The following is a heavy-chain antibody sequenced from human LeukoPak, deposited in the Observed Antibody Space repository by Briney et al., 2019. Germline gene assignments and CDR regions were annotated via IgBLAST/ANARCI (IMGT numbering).Heavy chain of an antibody. CDR2: IYHSGST. J-gene: IGHJ4*02. CDR3: ARADTAMVKGTRFDY. Sequence: PSETLSLTCTVSGYSISSGYYWGWIRQPPGKGLEWIGSIYHSGSTYYNPSLKSRVTISVDTSKNQFSLKLSSVTAADTAVYYCARADTAMVKGTRFDYWGQGTLVTVSS. V-gene: IGHV4-38-2*02. CDR1: GYSISSGYY. D-gene: IGHD5-18*01.